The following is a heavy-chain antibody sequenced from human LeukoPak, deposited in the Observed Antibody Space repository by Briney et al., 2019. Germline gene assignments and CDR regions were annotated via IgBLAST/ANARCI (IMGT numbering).Heavy chain of an antibody. J-gene: IGHJ6*03. Sequence: PSEILSLTCAVYGGSFSGYYWNWIRQPPGKGLEWIGEINHSGSTNYNPSLKSRVTISVDTSKNQFSLKLSSVTAADTAVYYCARLHPLRRGHYYYYMDVWGKGTTVTVSS. D-gene: IGHD4-17*01. CDR1: GGSFSGYY. CDR2: INHSGST. V-gene: IGHV4-34*01. CDR3: ARLHPLRRGHYYYYMDV.